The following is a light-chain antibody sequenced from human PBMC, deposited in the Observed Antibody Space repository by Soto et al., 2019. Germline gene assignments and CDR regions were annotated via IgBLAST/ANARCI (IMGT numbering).Light chain of an antibody. CDR2: RAS. CDR3: QQYSSLPPWP. J-gene: IGKJ1*01. V-gene: IGKV3-15*01. Sequence: EIVMTQSPAPLAVSPGDTATLSCRASQSLGDNLAWYQQKPGQAPRLLIIRASTRATGVPARFRASGSGTEFPLTISGLLSEDFAIYYCQQYSSLPPWPFGPGTRWEIQ. CDR1: QSLGDN.